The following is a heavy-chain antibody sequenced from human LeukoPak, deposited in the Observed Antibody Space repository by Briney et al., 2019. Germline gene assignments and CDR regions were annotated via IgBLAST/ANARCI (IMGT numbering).Heavy chain of an antibody. Sequence: GASVKVSRKASGYTFTSYDINWVRQATGQGLEWMGWMNPNSGNTGYAQKFQGRVTMTRNTSISTAYMELSSLRSEDTAVYYCARDYYGSRSSSFDPWGQGTLVTVSS. CDR3: ARDYYGSRSSSFDP. V-gene: IGHV1-8*01. D-gene: IGHD3-10*01. CDR1: GYTFTSYD. CDR2: MNPNSGNT. J-gene: IGHJ5*02.